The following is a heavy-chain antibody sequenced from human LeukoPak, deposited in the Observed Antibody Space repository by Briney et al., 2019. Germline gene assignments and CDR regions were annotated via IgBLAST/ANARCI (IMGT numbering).Heavy chain of an antibody. CDR3: ARGSWSSSIDY. J-gene: IGHJ4*02. V-gene: IGHV4-30-4*01. Sequence: PSQTLPLTCTVSGGSIGSGDYYWSWIRQPPGKGLEYIGYIYYSGSTYYNASLKSRITISVDTSKNQFSLKLSSVTAADTAVYYCARGSWSSSIDYWGQGTLVTVSS. D-gene: IGHD6-6*01. CDR2: IYYSGST. CDR1: GGSIGSGDYY.